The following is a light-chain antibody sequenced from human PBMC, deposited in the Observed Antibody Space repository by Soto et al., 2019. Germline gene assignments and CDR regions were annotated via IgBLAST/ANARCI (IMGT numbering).Light chain of an antibody. CDR3: CSYTRRSTRV. V-gene: IGLV1-44*01. CDR1: SSNIGSNT. Sequence: QSVLTQPPSASRTPGQRVTISCSGSSSNIGSNTVNWYQQLPGTAPKLLIYSNNQRPSGVPDRFSGSKSGTSASLAISGLQSEDEADYYCCSYTRRSTRVFGGGTKLTVL. CDR2: SNN. J-gene: IGLJ2*01.